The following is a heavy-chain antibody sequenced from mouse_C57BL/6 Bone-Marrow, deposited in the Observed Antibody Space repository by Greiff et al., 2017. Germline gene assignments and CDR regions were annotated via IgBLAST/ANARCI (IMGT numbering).Heavy chain of an antibody. Sequence: SGAELARPGASVKLSCKASGYTFTSCGISWVKQRTGQGLEWIGEIYPRSGNTYYNEKFEGKATLTADKSTSTAYMELRSLTSEDSAVSFGARSRIYYDAMDYWGQGTSVTVSS. D-gene: IGHD2-1*01. CDR3: ARSRIYYDAMDY. V-gene: IGHV1-81*01. CDR2: IYPRSGNT. J-gene: IGHJ4*01. CDR1: GYTFTSCG.